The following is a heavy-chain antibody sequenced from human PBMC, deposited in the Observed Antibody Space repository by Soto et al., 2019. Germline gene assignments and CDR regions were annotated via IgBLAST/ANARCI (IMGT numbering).Heavy chain of an antibody. D-gene: IGHD6-6*01. V-gene: IGHV4-31*03. CDR1: GGSISSGGYY. Sequence: PSETLSLTCTVSGGSISSGGYYWSWIRQHPGKGLEWIGYIYYSGSTYYNPSLKSRVTISVDTSKNQFSLKLSSVTAADTAVYYCARSIAARRDPPNWFDPWGQGTLVTVSS. J-gene: IGHJ5*02. CDR2: IYYSGST. CDR3: ARSIAARRDPPNWFDP.